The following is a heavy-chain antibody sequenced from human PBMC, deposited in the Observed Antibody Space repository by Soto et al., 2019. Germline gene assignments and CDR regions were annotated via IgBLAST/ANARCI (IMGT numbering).Heavy chain of an antibody. D-gene: IGHD5-18*01. CDR1: GYTFTSYG. J-gene: IGHJ4*02. CDR2: ISAYNGNT. Sequence: QVQLVQSGAEVKKPGASVKVSCKASGYTFTSYGISWVRQAPGQGLEWMVWISAYNGNTNYAQKLQGRVTMTTDTSTRTAYMELRSLRSDDTAVYYCARDPRLGIQLYLPFDYWGQGTLVTVSS. CDR3: ARDPRLGIQLYLPFDY. V-gene: IGHV1-18*01.